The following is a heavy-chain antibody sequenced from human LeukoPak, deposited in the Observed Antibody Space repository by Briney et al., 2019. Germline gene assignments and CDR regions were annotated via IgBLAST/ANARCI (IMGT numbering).Heavy chain of an antibody. Sequence: ASVKVSCKASGGTFSSYAISWVRQAPGQGLEWMGRIIPILGIANCAQKFQGRVTITADKSTSTAYMELSSLRSEDTAVYYCARMSPYYYDSSGYLDYWGQGTLVTVSS. V-gene: IGHV1-69*04. CDR2: IIPILGIA. D-gene: IGHD3-22*01. J-gene: IGHJ4*02. CDR1: GGTFSSYA. CDR3: ARMSPYYYDSSGYLDY.